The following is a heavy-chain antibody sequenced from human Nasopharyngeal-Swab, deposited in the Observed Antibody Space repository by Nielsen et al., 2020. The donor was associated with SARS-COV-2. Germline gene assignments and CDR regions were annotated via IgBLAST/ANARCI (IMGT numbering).Heavy chain of an antibody. Sequence: GESLKISCAASGFNFDDYSMHWVRQVPGKGPEWVSLINWDGSSTYYADSVKGRFTISRVNSEDSLHLQMSSLKTEDTAFYYCAKDFGSGWAGFDYWGQGTLVTVSS. V-gene: IGHV3-43*01. D-gene: IGHD6-19*01. CDR2: INWDGSST. CDR3: AKDFGSGWAGFDY. CDR1: GFNFDDYS. J-gene: IGHJ4*02.